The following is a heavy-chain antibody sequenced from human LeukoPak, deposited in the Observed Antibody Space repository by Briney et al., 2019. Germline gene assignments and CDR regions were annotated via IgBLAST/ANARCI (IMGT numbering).Heavy chain of an antibody. J-gene: IGHJ4*02. CDR3: AKVLLWFGELFPFDY. Sequence: GGSLRLSCAASGFTFSSYGMYWVRQAPGKGLEWVAFIRYDGSNKYYADSVKGRFTISRDNSKNTLYLQMNSLRAEDTAVYYCAKVLLWFGELFPFDYWGQGTLVTVSS. CDR1: GFTFSSYG. V-gene: IGHV3-30*02. D-gene: IGHD3-10*01. CDR2: IRYDGSNK.